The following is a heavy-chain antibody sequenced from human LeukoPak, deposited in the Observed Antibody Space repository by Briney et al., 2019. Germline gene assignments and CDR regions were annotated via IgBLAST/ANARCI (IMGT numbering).Heavy chain of an antibody. CDR3: ARGRSGYYFDY. Sequence: GGSLRLSCAASGFTVSSNYMNWVRQAPGKGLEWVSVILSGGSPYYADSVKGRLTISRDISKNTLYLQMNSLRAEDTAVYYCARGRSGYYFDYWGQGTLVTVSS. V-gene: IGHV3-53*01. J-gene: IGHJ4*02. D-gene: IGHD3-22*01. CDR2: ILSGGSP. CDR1: GFTVSSNY.